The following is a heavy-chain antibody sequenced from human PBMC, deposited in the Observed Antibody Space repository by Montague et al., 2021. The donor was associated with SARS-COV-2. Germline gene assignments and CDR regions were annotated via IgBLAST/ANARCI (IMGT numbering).Heavy chain of an antibody. J-gene: IGHJ5*02. Sequence: SETLSLTCTVSGGSVGSSHYYWAWIRQPPGKGLEWIGTIYYSGSTYYNPSPRSRVTIDVDASTNQFSLKLHSVTAADTAVYFCARGLYNWNYEHWFDTWGQGNPGYRLL. CDR3: ARGLYNWNYEHWFDT. D-gene: IGHD1-7*01. CDR2: IYYSGST. CDR1: GGSVGSSHYY. V-gene: IGHV4-39*01.